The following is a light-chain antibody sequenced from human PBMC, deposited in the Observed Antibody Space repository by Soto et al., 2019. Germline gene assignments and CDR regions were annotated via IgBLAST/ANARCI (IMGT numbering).Light chain of an antibody. Sequence: DIQLTQSPSTLSSSVGDRVIITCRASQSITTLLAWYQQKPGQAPKLLIYDASSLESGVPSRFSGSGSGTEFTLTISSLQPDDFATYYCQQYDSYSLTFGQGTRVEIK. V-gene: IGKV1-5*01. CDR2: DAS. CDR3: QQYDSYSLT. J-gene: IGKJ1*01. CDR1: QSITTL.